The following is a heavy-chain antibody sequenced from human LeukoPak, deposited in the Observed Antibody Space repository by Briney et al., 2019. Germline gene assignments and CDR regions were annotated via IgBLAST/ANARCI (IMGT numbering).Heavy chain of an antibody. CDR3: ARGSYYYDSSGLY. CDR1: GFTFSSYG. CDR2: IWYDGSNK. J-gene: IGHJ4*02. D-gene: IGHD3-22*01. V-gene: IGHV3-33*01. Sequence: PGGSLRLSCAASGFTFSSYGMHWVRQAPGKGLEWVAVIWYDGSNKYFADSVKGRFTISRDNSKNTLYLQMNSLRAGDTAVYYCARGSYYYDSSGLYWGQGTLVTVSS.